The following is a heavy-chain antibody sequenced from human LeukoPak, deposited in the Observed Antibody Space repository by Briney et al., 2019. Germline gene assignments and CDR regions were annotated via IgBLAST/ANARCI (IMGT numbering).Heavy chain of an antibody. V-gene: IGHV3-30*18. D-gene: IGHD3-10*01. CDR1: VFTFSSYG. J-gene: IGHJ4*02. CDR3: AKEVRRAYYGSGRRLDY. CDR2: ISYDGSNK. Sequence: GRSLRLSCAASVFTFSSYGMHWVRPAPGKGLEWVAVISYDGSNKYYADSVKGRFTISRDNSKNTLYLQMNSLRAEDTAVYYCAKEVRRAYYGSGRRLDYWGQGTLVTVSS.